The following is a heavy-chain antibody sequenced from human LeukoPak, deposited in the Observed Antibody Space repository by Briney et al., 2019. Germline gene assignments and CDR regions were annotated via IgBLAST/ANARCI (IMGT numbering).Heavy chain of an antibody. Sequence: SGGSLRLSCAASGFTFSSYAMHWVRQVPGKGLEWVAVISNDGRNKYYAESVKGRFTISRVNSKNTLYLQMNSLRAEDTAVYYCAKENYGDSTGGRFQHWGQGTLVTVSS. CDR2: ISNDGRNK. J-gene: IGHJ1*01. CDR3: AKENYGDSTGGRFQH. CDR1: GFTFSSYA. D-gene: IGHD4-17*01. V-gene: IGHV3-30*04.